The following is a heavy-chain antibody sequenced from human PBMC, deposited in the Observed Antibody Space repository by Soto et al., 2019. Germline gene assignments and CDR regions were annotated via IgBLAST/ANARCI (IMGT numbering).Heavy chain of an antibody. CDR1: GGSISSSSYY. Sequence: QLQLQESGPGLVKPSETLSLTCTVSGGSISSSSYYWGWIRQPPGKGLEWIGSLYYSGSNYYNPSLKSRDTIPGDTSKNQFSLKLSSVTAADTAVYYCARQLLRYYYYMDVWGKGTTVTVSS. D-gene: IGHD1-26*01. CDR3: ARQLLRYYYYMDV. V-gene: IGHV4-39*01. J-gene: IGHJ6*03. CDR2: LYYSGSN.